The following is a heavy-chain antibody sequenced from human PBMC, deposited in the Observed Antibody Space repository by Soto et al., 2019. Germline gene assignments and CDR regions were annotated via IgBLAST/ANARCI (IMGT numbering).Heavy chain of an antibody. CDR3: ARRSSGWYFDY. D-gene: IGHD6-19*01. J-gene: IGHJ4*02. CDR2: TSGSGGST. CDR1: GFTFSNYA. V-gene: IGHV3-23*01. Sequence: EVQLLESGGGLVQPGGSLRLSCAAPGFTFSNYAMNWVRQAPGKGLEWVSVTSGSGGSTYYADSGKGRFTISRDNSKNTLYLQMNSLRGEATAVYYCARRSSGWYFDYWGQGTLVTVSS.